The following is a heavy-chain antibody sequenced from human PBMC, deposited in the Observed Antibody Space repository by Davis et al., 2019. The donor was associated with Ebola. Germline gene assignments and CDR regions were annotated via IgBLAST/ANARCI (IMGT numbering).Heavy chain of an antibody. D-gene: IGHD6-13*01. J-gene: IGHJ4*02. V-gene: IGHV3-23*01. CDR3: SKRIKAGAGAPSDY. CDR2: ISGTGDST. Sequence: PGGSLRLSCAASGFTVSSNYMRWVRQAPGKGLEWVSTISGTGDSTDYADSVKGRFTISRDNSKNTLYLQMNSLRADDTAIYYCSKRIKAGAGAPSDYWGQGTLVTVSS. CDR1: GFTVSSNY.